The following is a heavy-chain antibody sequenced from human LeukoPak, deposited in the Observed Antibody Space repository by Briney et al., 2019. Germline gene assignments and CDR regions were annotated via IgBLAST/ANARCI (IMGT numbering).Heavy chain of an antibody. CDR1: GYSFSTYG. Sequence: ASVTVSCKASGYSFSTYGITWVRQAPGQGLEWMGWINPNSGGTNYAQIFQGRVTMTRDTSISTAYMELSRLRSDDTAMYYCARDTRFTNYYYYYMDVWGKGTTVTVSS. CDR2: INPNSGGT. D-gene: IGHD3-3*01. V-gene: IGHV1-2*02. CDR3: ARDTRFTNYYYYYMDV. J-gene: IGHJ6*03.